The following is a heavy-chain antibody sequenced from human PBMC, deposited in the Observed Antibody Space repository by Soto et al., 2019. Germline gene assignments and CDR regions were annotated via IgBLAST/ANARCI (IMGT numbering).Heavy chain of an antibody. CDR3: ASGDTWYGY. CDR1: GFTFSTYT. Sequence: GGSLRLSCAASGFTFSTYTMNWVRQAPGKGLEWVSSISSGTGYIYYADSVKGRFSISRDNAKNSLYLQMNSLRAEDTAVYYCASGDTWYGYWGQGTLVTVSS. CDR2: ISSGTGYI. J-gene: IGHJ4*02. V-gene: IGHV3-21*01. D-gene: IGHD4-17*01.